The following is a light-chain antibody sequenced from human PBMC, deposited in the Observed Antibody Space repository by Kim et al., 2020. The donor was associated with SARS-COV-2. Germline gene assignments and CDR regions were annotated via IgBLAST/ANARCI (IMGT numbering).Light chain of an antibody. J-gene: IGKJ2*01. CDR1: HSVLYSSNNQNY. V-gene: IGKV4-1*01. Sequence: RATINCKSSHSVLYSSNNQNYLAWYQQKPGQPPKLLIYWASTREYGVPDRFSGSGSGTDFTLTISSLQAEDVAVYYCQQYYSTPYTFGQGTKLEIK. CDR3: QQYYSTPYT. CDR2: WAS.